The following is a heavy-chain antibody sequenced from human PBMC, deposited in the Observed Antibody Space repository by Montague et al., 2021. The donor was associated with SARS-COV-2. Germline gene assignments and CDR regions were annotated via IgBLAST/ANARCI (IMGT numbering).Heavy chain of an antibody. CDR3: ASLTLGYCSSTSCYSDWFDP. J-gene: IGHJ5*02. Sequence: SETLSLTCAVYGGSFSGYYWSWIRQPPGKGLEWIWEINHSGSTNYNPSLKSRVTISGDTSKNQFSLKLSSVTAADTAVYYCASLTLGYCSSTSCYSDWFDPWGQGTLVTVSS. V-gene: IGHV4-34*01. D-gene: IGHD2-2*02. CDR1: GGSFSGYY. CDR2: INHSGST.